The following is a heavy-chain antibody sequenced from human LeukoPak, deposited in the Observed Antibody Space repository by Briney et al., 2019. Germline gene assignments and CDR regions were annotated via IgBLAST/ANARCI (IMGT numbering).Heavy chain of an antibody. Sequence: GGSLRLSCAASGFTFSSYSMNWVRQAPGEGLEWVSYISGSSSTIYYADSVKGRFTISRDNAKNSLYLQMNSLRAEHTAVYYCARDVASSSGLTRGSVYWGQGTLVTVSS. CDR3: ARDVASSSGLTRGSVY. D-gene: IGHD3-22*01. V-gene: IGHV3-48*04. J-gene: IGHJ4*02. CDR1: GFTFSSYS. CDR2: ISGSSSTI.